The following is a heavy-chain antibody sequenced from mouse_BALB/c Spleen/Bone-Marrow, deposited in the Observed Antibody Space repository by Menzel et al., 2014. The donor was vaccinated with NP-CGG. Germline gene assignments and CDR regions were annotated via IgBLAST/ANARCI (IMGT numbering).Heavy chain of an antibody. J-gene: IGHJ1*01. D-gene: IGHD2-4*01. CDR1: GYTFTSYW. CDR3: ARARSTVITTWYFDV. V-gene: IGHV1S41*01. CDR2: FAPGSGNT. Sequence: DLVKPGASVKLSCKAPGYTFTSYWINWIRQRPGQGLEWIGRFAPGSGNTYYNEMFKGKATLTVDTPSSTAYIQLSSLSSEDSAVYFCARARSTVITTWYFDVWGAGTTVTVSS.